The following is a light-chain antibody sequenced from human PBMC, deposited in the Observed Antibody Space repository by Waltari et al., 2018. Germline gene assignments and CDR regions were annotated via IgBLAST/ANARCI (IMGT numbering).Light chain of an antibody. J-gene: IGLJ3*02. Sequence: TVVTQEPSLTVSPGGTVTLTCASSTGDVTSGHYPYWFQQKPGQAPRTLIYETSNKHSWTPARFSGSLRGGKAALTLSGAQAEDEADYYCLLSYSGSWVFGGGTKLTVL. CDR3: LLSYSGSWV. V-gene: IGLV7-46*01. CDR2: ETS. CDR1: TGDVTSGHY.